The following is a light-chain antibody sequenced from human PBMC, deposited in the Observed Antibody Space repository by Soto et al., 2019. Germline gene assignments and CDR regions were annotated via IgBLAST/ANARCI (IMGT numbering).Light chain of an antibody. CDR3: QSYDSSLSAWV. CDR2: GNS. V-gene: IGLV1-40*01. J-gene: IGLJ3*02. Sequence: QAVVTQPPSVSGAPGQRVTLSCPESSSNIGAGYDVPWYQPLPGTAPKLLIYGNSNRPSGVPDRFSGSKSGTSASLAITGLQAEDEADYYCQSYDSSLSAWVFGGGTKLTVL. CDR1: SSNIGAGYD.